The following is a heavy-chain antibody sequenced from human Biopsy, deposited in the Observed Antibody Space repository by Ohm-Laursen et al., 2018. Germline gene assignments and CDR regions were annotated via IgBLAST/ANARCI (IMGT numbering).Heavy chain of an antibody. CDR3: ARDSGILNYGNFKYYHYYGMDV. J-gene: IGHJ6*02. Sequence: SDTLSLTCTVSGDSVTKYYWSWIRQPPGKGLEWIGHIYYSVMTNYNPSLQSRVSISVDTSRNQVSLTLSSGTAADTAVYYCARDSGILNYGNFKYYHYYGMDVWGQGTKVTVSS. V-gene: IGHV4-59*02. CDR1: GDSVTKYY. D-gene: IGHD4-11*01. CDR2: IYYSVMT.